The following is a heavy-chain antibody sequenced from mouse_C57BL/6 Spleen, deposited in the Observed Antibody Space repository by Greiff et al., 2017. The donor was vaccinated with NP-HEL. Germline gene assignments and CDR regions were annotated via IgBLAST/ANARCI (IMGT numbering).Heavy chain of an antibody. J-gene: IGHJ2*01. CDR1: GYAFSSYW. V-gene: IGHV1-80*01. Sequence: VQLKESGAELVKPGASVKISCKASGYAFSSYWMNWVKQRPGKGLEWIGQIYPGDGDTNYNGKFKGKATLTADKSSSTAYMQLSSLTSEDSAVYFCARRGNYYFDYWGQGTTLTVSS. CDR3: ARRGNYYFDY. CDR2: IYPGDGDT. D-gene: IGHD2-1*01.